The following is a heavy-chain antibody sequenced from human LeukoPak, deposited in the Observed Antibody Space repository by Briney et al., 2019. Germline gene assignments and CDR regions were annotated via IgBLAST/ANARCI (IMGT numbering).Heavy chain of an antibody. CDR1: GFTFSSYA. D-gene: IGHD1-26*01. J-gene: IGHJ3*02. CDR3: ARGVVGATGDAFDI. V-gene: IGHV3-30-3*01. Sequence: GGSLRLSCAASGFTFSSYAMHWVRQAPGKGLEWVAVISYDGSNKHYADSVKGRFTISRDNSKNTLYLQMNSLRAEDTAVYYCARGVVGATGDAFDIWGQGTMVTVSS. CDR2: ISYDGSNK.